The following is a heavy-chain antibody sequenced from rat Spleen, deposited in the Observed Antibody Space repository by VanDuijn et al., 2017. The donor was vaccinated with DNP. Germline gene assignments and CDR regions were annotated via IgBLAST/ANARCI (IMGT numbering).Heavy chain of an antibody. Sequence: EVQLVESGGGLVQPGRSLKLSCAASGFTFSDYYMAWVRQAPTKGLEWVAAISPRGSRTYYPDSMKGRFTISRDNAKNTLYLQMDSLRSEDTATYYCTRYYDSFDYWGQGVMVTVSS. CDR1: GFTFSDYY. CDR2: ISPRGSRT. V-gene: IGHV5-25*01. D-gene: IGHD1-1*01. CDR3: TRYYDSFDY. J-gene: IGHJ2*01.